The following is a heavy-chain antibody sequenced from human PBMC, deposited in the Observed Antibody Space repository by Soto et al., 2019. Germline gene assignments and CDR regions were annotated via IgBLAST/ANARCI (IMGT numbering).Heavy chain of an antibody. CDR2: INVGNGNT. J-gene: IGHJ4*02. CDR1: GYTFTSYA. D-gene: IGHD2-15*01. Sequence: QVQLVQSGAEVKKPGASVKVSCKASGYTFTSYAIHWVRQAPGQRLEWMGWINVGNGNTKYSQKFPGSATITRDTYASTAYMELSSLRSEDTAVYYCARGPGGPDGPGDYWGQGTLVTVSS. CDR3: ARGPGGPDGPGDY. V-gene: IGHV1-3*01.